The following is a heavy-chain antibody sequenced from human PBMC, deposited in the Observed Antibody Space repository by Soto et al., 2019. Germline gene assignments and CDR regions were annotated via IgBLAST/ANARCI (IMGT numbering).Heavy chain of an antibody. CDR1: GFNFDNFV. V-gene: IGHV3-30-3*01. J-gene: IGHJ5*02. CDR2: IAYDGSQT. Sequence: QVQLVESGGGVVQPGRSLRLSCVASGFNFDNFVMHWVRQAPGKGLEWVAVIAYDGSQTYYADSVKGRFSISRDSFKKTLFLEMNSLRTDDTAVYYCARDLRNPSAGWLDPWGQGTLVSVSS. CDR3: ARDLRNPSAGWLDP. D-gene: IGHD1-1*01.